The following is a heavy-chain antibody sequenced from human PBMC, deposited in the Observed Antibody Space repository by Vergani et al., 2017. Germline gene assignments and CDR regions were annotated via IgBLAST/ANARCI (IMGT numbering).Heavy chain of an antibody. Sequence: QVQLQESGPGLVKPSGTLSLTCAVSGGSIRSSNWWSWVRQPPGKGLEWIGEIYHSGSTNYNPSLKSRVTISVDKSKNQFSLKLSSVTAADTAVYYCARLPRITIFGVARGAFDIWGQGTMVTVSS. CDR1: GGSIRSSNW. J-gene: IGHJ3*02. CDR3: ARLPRITIFGVARGAFDI. CDR2: IYHSGST. V-gene: IGHV4-4*02. D-gene: IGHD3-3*01.